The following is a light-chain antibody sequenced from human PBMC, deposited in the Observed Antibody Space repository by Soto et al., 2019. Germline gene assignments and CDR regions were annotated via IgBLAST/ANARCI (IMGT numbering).Light chain of an antibody. V-gene: IGKV3-20*01. Sequence: EIVLTQSPGTLSLSPGERATLSCRASQSVSNSYLAWYQQKPGQAPRLLIYGASSRATGLPDRFSGSGAGTDFTLTISRLEPEDSSVYYCQQYGSSPYTFGQGTKLEIK. CDR2: GAS. CDR1: QSVSNSY. CDR3: QQYGSSPYT. J-gene: IGKJ2*01.